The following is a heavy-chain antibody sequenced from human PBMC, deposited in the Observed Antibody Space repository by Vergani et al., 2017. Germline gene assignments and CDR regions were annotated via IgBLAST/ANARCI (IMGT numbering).Heavy chain of an antibody. CDR1: GFTFSDHY. CDR2: SRDKANSYTT. V-gene: IGHV3-72*01. D-gene: IGHD1-1*01. Sequence: EVQLVESGGDLVQPGGSLRLSCAASGFTFSDHYMDWVRQAPGKGLEWVGRSRDKANSYTTEYAASVKGRFTVSRDHSNNSLYLQMNSLKTEDTAVYYCARDLRAPGTDYMDVWGKGTTVTVSS. CDR3: ARDLRAPGTDYMDV. J-gene: IGHJ6*03.